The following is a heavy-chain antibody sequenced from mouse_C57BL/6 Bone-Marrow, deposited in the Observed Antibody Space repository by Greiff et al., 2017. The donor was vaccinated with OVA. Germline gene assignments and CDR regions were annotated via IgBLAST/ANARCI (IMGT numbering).Heavy chain of an antibody. CDR1: GFTFSSYG. J-gene: IGHJ3*01. D-gene: IGHD2-1*01. V-gene: IGHV5-6*01. CDR2: ISSGGSYT. Sequence: EVKLMESGGDLVKPGGSLKLSCAASGFTFSSYGMSWVRQTPDKRLEWVASISSGGSYTYYPDSVKGRFTISRDNAKNTLYLQMSSLKSEDTAMYYWTREGRYGNPEGMEYWGQGTLVTVSA. CDR3: TREGRYGNPEGMEY.